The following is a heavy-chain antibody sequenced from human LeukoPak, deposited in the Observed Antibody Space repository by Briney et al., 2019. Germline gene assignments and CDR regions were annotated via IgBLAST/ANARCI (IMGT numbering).Heavy chain of an antibody. Sequence: GGSLRLSCAASGFTFSSHWMSWVRQAPGKGLGWVANIKQDGSEKCYVDSVKGRFTISRDNAKNSLYLQMNSLTAEDTAVYYCARGGGSGYDWGTVYWGQGTLVTVSS. CDR1: GFTFSSHW. CDR3: ARGGGSGYDWGTVY. CDR2: IKQDGSEK. V-gene: IGHV3-7*04. J-gene: IGHJ4*02. D-gene: IGHD5-12*01.